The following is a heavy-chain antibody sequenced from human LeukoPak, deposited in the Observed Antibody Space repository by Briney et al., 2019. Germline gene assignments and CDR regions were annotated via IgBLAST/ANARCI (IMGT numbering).Heavy chain of an antibody. Sequence: ASVKVSCKASGGTFSSYAISWVRQAPGQGLEWMGGIIPIFGTANYAQKFQGRVTMTRNTSISTAYMELSSLRSEDTAVYYCARGRVRFLEWLLAYWGQGTLVTVSS. CDR3: ARGRVRFLEWLLAY. CDR2: IIPIFGTA. D-gene: IGHD3-3*01. CDR1: GGTFSSYA. J-gene: IGHJ4*02. V-gene: IGHV1-69*05.